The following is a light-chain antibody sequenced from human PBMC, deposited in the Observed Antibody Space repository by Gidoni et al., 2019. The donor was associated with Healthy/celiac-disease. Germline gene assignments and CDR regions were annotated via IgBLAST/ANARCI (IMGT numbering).Light chain of an antibody. CDR1: QSVSRSY. V-gene: IGKV3-20*01. J-gene: IGKJ2*01. CDR2: GAS. Sequence: EIVLMQSPCTLSLSTGERATLSCRASQSVSRSYLAWYQQKPGQAPRLLIYGASSRDTGIPDRFSGSWSGTDFTLTISRLEPEDFAVYYCQQYGNSPLFGQGTKLEIK. CDR3: QQYGNSPL.